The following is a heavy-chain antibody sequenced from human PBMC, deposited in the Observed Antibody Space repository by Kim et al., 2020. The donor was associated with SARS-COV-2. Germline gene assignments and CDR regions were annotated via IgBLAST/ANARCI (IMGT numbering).Heavy chain of an antibody. CDR2: IWFDGSNK. D-gene: IGHD3-10*01. Sequence: GGSLRLSCEASGFRFSDYGMHWVRQAPGKGPEWVAVIWFDGSNKYYAASVKGRFTISRDNSKNMVFLQMNSLRVEDTALYFCARAQLFYYASASYYPDLWGQGTLVTVSS. CDR3: ARAQLFYYASASYYPDL. CDR1: GFRFSDYG. V-gene: IGHV3-33*01. J-gene: IGHJ5*02.